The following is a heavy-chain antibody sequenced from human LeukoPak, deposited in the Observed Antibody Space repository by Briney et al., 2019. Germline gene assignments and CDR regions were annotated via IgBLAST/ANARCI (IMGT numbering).Heavy chain of an antibody. Sequence: PGGSLRLSCAASGFTFSSYSMNWVRQAPGKGLEWVSSISSSSYIYYADSVKGRFTISRDNAKNSLYLQMNSLRAEDTALYYCAKARSFSSGLHFDYWGQGTLVTVSS. CDR3: AKARSFSSGLHFDY. J-gene: IGHJ4*02. CDR1: GFTFSSYS. V-gene: IGHV3-21*04. D-gene: IGHD6-19*01. CDR2: ISSSSYI.